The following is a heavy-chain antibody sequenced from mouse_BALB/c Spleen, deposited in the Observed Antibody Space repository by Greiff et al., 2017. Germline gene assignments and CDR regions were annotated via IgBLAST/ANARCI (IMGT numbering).Heavy chain of an antibody. CDR3: ARGDYYGSSYVADY. CDR1: GFSLTSYG. CDR2: IWAGGST. J-gene: IGHJ2*01. Sequence: VQLVESGPGLVAPSQSLSITCTVSGFSLTSYGVHWVRQPPGKGLEWLGVIWAGGSTNYNSAIMSRLSISKDNSKSQVFLKMNSLQTDDTAMYYCARGDYYGSSYVADYWGQGTTLTVSS. D-gene: IGHD1-1*01. V-gene: IGHV2-9*02.